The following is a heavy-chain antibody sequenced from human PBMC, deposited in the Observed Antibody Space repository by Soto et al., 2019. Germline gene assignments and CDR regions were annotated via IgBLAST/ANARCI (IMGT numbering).Heavy chain of an antibody. CDR3: ARGLSDYVWGSYRDYFDY. Sequence: QVQLVESGGGVVQPGTSLRLSRAASGFTFSTYAMHWVRQAPGKGLEWVAVISYDGSDDYYADSVKGRFTISRDNSKNTLYLQMNSLRAEDTAVYYCARGLSDYVWGSYRDYFDYWGQGTLVTVSS. CDR1: GFTFSTYA. J-gene: IGHJ4*02. CDR2: ISYDGSDD. D-gene: IGHD3-16*02. V-gene: IGHV3-30-3*01.